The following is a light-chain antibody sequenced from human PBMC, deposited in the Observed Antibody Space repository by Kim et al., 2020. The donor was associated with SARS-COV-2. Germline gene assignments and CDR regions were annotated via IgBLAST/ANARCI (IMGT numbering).Light chain of an antibody. CDR2: HAS. V-gene: IGKV1-5*01. CDR1: KSISGW. Sequence: PTPCESVGDRVSISRRASKSISGWLAWYQQKPGTVHNHVIYHASSMQSGVPARFSGSESGTEFTLPISSLHPDDLATQYSHHLGTFGLGTKVDIK. J-gene: IGKJ3*01. CDR3: HHLGT.